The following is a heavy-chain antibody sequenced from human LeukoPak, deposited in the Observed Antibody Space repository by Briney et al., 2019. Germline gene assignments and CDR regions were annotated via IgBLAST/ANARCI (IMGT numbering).Heavy chain of an antibody. CDR2: IKTKSDGGTT. CDR3: ATYMVRGGDPRY. J-gene: IGHJ4*02. V-gene: IGHV3-15*01. Sequence: GGSLRLSCAAPGFTFTNAWMTWVRQAPGKGLEWVARIKTKSDGGTTDYAAAVKGRFTISRDDSKNTLSLRMNSLKTEDTAVYYCATYMVRGGDPRYWGQGTLVTVSS. CDR1: GFTFTNAW. D-gene: IGHD3-10*01.